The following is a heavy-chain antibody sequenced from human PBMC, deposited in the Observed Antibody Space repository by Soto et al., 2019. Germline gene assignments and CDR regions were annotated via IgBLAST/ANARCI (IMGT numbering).Heavy chain of an antibody. Sequence: QVQLQESGPGLVKPSQTLSLTCTVSGGSISSGGYYWSWIRQHPGKGLEWIGYIYYSGSTYYNPSLKSRVTISVDTSKNQFSLKLSSVTAADTAVYYCARGSDSSSWHTGGGGVNPYFDYWGQGTLVTVSS. CDR2: IYYSGST. CDR3: ARGSDSSSWHTGGGGVNPYFDY. V-gene: IGHV4-31*03. CDR1: GGSISSGGYY. D-gene: IGHD6-13*01. J-gene: IGHJ4*02.